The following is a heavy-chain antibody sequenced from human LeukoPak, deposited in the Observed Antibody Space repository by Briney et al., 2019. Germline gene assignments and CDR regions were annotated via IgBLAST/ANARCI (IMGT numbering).Heavy chain of an antibody. J-gene: IGHJ3*02. V-gene: IGHV4-59*12. CDR3: AKSNGYGLIDI. Sequence: PSETLSLTCTVSGGSISSYYWTWIRQPPGKALEWIGNIFCGSTYYSPSLKSRVTISLDTSRNQFSLKLNSVTAADTAVYYCAKSNGYGLIDIWGQGTMVTVSS. CDR1: GGSISSYY. D-gene: IGHD3-10*01. CDR2: IFCGST.